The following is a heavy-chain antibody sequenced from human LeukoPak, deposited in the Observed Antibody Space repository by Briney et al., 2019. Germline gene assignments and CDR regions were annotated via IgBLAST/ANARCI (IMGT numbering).Heavy chain of an antibody. CDR2: IYHSGTT. J-gene: IGHJ5*02. CDR3: ARGRYSSGWFKEKTWFDP. D-gene: IGHD6-19*01. CDR1: GVAISRGGYA. Sequence: SETLSLTCAVSGVAISRGGYAWNWIRQPPGKGLEWIAYIYHSGTTYYNPSLKSRATISVDTSKNQFSLKLSSVTAADTAVYYCARGRYSSGWFKEKTWFDPWGQGALVTVSS. V-gene: IGHV4-30-4*07.